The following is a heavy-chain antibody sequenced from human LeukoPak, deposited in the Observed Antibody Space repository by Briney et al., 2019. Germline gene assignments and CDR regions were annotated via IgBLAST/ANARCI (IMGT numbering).Heavy chain of an antibody. Sequence: QPGRSLRLSCAASGFTFDAMHWVRQAPGKGLEWVSGISWNSGSIGYADSVKGRFTISRDNAKNSLYLQMNSLRAEDTAVYYCAYSEDSSGYYLDYWGQGTLVTVSS. CDR3: AYSEDSSGYYLDY. CDR1: GFTFDA. CDR2: ISWNSGSI. V-gene: IGHV3-9*01. J-gene: IGHJ4*02. D-gene: IGHD3-22*01.